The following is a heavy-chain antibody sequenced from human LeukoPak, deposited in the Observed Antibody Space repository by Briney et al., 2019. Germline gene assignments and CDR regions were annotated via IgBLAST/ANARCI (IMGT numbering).Heavy chain of an antibody. J-gene: IGHJ4*02. CDR1: GGSISSYY. CDR2: IYTGGTT. CDR3: ARRDGSGSHYDY. V-gene: IGHV4-4*09. Sequence: SETLSLTCTVSGGSISSYYWSWIRQPPGKGLEWIGYIYTGGTTNYNPSLKSRVTISVDTSKNQFSLKLSSVTAADTAVYYCARRDGSGSHYDYWGQGTLGTVSS. D-gene: IGHD3-10*01.